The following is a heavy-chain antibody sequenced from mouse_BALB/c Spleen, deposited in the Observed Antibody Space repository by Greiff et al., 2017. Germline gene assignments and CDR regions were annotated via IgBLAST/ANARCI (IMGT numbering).Heavy chain of an antibody. CDR3: ARDDPWAMDY. CDR2: ISSGGSYT. Sequence: EVKLVESGGGLVKPGGSLKLSCAASGFTFSSYAMSWVRQSPEKRLEWVAEISSGGSYTYYPDTVTGRFTISRDNAKNTLYLEMSSLRSEDTAMYYCARDDPWAMDYWGQGTSVTVSS. CDR1: GFTFSSYA. J-gene: IGHJ4*01. V-gene: IGHV5-9-4*01.